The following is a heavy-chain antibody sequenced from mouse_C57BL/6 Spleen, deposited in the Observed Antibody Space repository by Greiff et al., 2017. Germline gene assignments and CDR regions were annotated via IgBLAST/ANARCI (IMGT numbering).Heavy chain of an antibody. CDR3: AREEGYFDY. CDR2: ISYDGSN. CDR1: GYSITSGYY. J-gene: IGHJ2*01. V-gene: IGHV3-6*01. Sequence: EVKLQESGPGLVKPSQSLSLTCSVTGYSITSGYYWNWIRQFPGNKLEWMGYISYDGSNNYNPSLKNRISITRDTSKNQFFLKLNSVTTEDTATYYGAREEGYFDYWGQGTTLTVSS.